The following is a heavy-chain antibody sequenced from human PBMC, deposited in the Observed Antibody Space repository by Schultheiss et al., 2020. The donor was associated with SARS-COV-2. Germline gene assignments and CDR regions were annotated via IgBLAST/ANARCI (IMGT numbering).Heavy chain of an antibody. J-gene: IGHJ5*02. CDR3: ARTLIVATITWFDP. CDR1: GGSISSGGYS. Sequence: SETLSLTCAVSGGSISSGGYSWSWIRQPPGKGLEWIGEINHSGSTNYNPSLKSRVTISVDTSKNQFSLKLSSVTAADTAVYYCARTLIVATITWFDPWGQGTLVTVSS. V-gene: IGHV4-34*01. CDR2: INHSGST. D-gene: IGHD5-12*01.